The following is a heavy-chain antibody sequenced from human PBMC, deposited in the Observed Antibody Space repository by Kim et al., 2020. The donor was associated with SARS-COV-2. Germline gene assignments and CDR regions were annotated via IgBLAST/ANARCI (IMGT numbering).Heavy chain of an antibody. J-gene: IGHJ4*01. CDR1: GGSFSGYY. D-gene: IGHD3-10*01. CDR3: ARDRITYYYGSGRRYFDY. CDR2: INHSGST. Sequence: SETLSLTCAVYGGSFSGYYWCWIRQPPGKGLEWIGEINHSGSTNYNPSLKSRVTISVDTSKNQFSLKLSSVTAADTAVYYCARDRITYYYGSGRRYFDY. V-gene: IGHV4-34*01.